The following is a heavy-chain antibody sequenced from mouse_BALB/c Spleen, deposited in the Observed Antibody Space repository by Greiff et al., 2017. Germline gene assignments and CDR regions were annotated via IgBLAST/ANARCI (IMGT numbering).Heavy chain of an antibody. CDR3: ARGSSYEYFDV. V-gene: IGHV1S137*01. Sequence: VKLVESGAELVRPGVSVKISCKGSGYTFTDYAMHWVKQSHAKSLEWIGVISTYYGDASYNQKFKGKATMTVDKSSSTAYMELARLTSEDSAIYYCARGSSYEYFDVWGAGTTVTVSS. J-gene: IGHJ1*01. CDR1: GYTFTDYA. CDR2: ISTYYGDA. D-gene: IGHD1-1*01.